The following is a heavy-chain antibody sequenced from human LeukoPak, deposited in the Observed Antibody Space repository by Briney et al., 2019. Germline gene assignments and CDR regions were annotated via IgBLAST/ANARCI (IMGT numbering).Heavy chain of an antibody. CDR3: ARQTARFHYYYYMDV. J-gene: IGHJ6*03. CDR1: GYSFTSYW. V-gene: IGHV5-51*01. D-gene: IGHD3-3*01. Sequence: GESLKISCKGSGYSFTSYWIGWVRQMPGKGLEWMGIIYPGDSDTRYSPSFQGQVTISADKSISTAYLQWSSLKASDTAMYYCARQTARFHYYYYMDVWGKGTTFTVSS. CDR2: IYPGDSDT.